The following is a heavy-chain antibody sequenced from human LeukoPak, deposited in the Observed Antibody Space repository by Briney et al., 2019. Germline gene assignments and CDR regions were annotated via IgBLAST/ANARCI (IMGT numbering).Heavy chain of an antibody. V-gene: IGHV1-69*13. CDR3: ARPTGTTLRAYYYYGMDV. D-gene: IGHD1-7*01. Sequence: ASVKVSCKASGGTFSSYAISWVRQAPGQGLEWMGGIIPIFGTANYAQKFQGRVTITADESTSTAYMELSSLRSEDTAEYYCARPTGTTLRAYYYYGMDVWGQGTTVTVSS. CDR1: GGTFSSYA. J-gene: IGHJ6*02. CDR2: IIPIFGTA.